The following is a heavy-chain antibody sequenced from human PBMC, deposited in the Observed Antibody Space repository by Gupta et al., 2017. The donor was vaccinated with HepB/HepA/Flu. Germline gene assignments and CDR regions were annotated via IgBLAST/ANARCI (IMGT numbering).Heavy chain of an antibody. CDR3: ARVSPPMVRGVWDIYYYYYMDV. J-gene: IGHJ6*03. D-gene: IGHD3-10*01. CDR2: ISAYNGNT. V-gene: IGHV1-18*01. Sequence: QVQLVQSGAEMKKPGASVKVSCKASGYTFTSYGISWVRQAPGQGLEWMGWISAYNGNTNYAQKLQGRVTMTTDTSTSTAYMELRSLRSDDTAVYYCARVSPPMVRGVWDIYYYYYMDVWGKGTTVTVSS. CDR1: GYTFTSYG.